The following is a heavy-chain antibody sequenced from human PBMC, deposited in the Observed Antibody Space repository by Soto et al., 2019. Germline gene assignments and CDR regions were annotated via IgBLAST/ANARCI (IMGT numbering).Heavy chain of an antibody. D-gene: IGHD1-1*01. V-gene: IGHV3-23*01. CDR1: GFTFSPYG. Sequence: DVQLLESGGGLVQPGGSLRLSCAVSGFTFSPYGMSWVRQAPGKGLEGVSSISGSGPTYYADSVKGRFTISRDNSKNLVFLQMNSLRADDTAIYYCAKLYFQLGMGGDFDYWGQGTLVTVSS. CDR3: AKLYFQLGMGGDFDY. CDR2: ISGSGPT. J-gene: IGHJ4*02.